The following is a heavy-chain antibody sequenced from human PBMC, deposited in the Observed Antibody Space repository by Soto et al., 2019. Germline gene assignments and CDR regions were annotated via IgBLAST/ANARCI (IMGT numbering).Heavy chain of an antibody. CDR1: GFSLRTSGVG. CDR3: AHEVTSTRNWFEP. J-gene: IGHJ5*02. D-gene: IGHD2-15*01. V-gene: IGHV2-5*01. CDR2: IYWNDDK. Sequence: QLTLKESGPTLVKPSETLTLTCSFSGFSLRTSGVGVAWIRQPPGKALEWLALIYWNDDKRFSPSLRSRLSLTKDTSKNQVVLTLTDVDPVATATYYCAHEVTSTRNWFEPWGQGTLVTVSS.